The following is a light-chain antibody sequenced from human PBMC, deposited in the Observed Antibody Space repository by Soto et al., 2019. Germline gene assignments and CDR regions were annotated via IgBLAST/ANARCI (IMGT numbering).Light chain of an antibody. CDR1: ESIRTW. V-gene: IGKV1-5*01. J-gene: IGKJ1*01. CDR2: DAS. CDR3: QEYNSYTGT. Sequence: DIQMAQAPWSLSASIGDGVTITWRASESIRTWLAWYQHKPGKAPKLLIYDASSLESGVPSRFSGSGSGTEFTLTISSLQPDDFGTYYCQEYNSYTGTFGPGTKVDIK.